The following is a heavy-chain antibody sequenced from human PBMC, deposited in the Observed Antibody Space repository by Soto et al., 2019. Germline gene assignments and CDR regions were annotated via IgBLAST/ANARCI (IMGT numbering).Heavy chain of an antibody. Sequence: PSETLCLTCTVSGGSISSYYWSWIRQPPGKGLEWIGYIYYSGSTNYNPSLKSRVTISVDTSKNQFSLKLSSVPAADTAVYYCARGHGGGTRYYYDSRGYCEFDYWGPRTLVTV. J-gene: IGHJ4*02. D-gene: IGHD3-22*01. V-gene: IGHV4-59*01. CDR3: ARGHGGGTRYYYDSRGYCEFDY. CDR2: IYYSGST. CDR1: GGSISSYY.